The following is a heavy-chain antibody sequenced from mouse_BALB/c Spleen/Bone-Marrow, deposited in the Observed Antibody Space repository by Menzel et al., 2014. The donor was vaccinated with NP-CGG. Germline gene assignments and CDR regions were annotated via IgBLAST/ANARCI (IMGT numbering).Heavy chain of an antibody. CDR1: GYTFTSYW. CDR2: IDPSDSET. Sequence: VQLQQSGAELVRPGASVKLSCKASGYTFTSYWMNWVKQRPGQGLEWIGMIDPSDSETHYNQKFKDKAILTVDKSSSTAYMQLSSLTSEDSAVYYCARGRDYDVFAYWGQGTLVTVSA. J-gene: IGHJ3*01. D-gene: IGHD2-4*01. V-gene: IGHV1-61*01. CDR3: ARGRDYDVFAY.